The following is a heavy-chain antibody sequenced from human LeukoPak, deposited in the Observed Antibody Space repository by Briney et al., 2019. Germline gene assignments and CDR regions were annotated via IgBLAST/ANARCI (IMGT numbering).Heavy chain of an antibody. CDR1: GYTFTSYD. J-gene: IGHJ6*02. V-gene: IGHV1-8*01. CDR2: MNPNSGNT. D-gene: IGHD6-13*01. CDR3: ARERAAAGDYYYGMDV. Sequence: ASVKVSCKASGYTFTSYDINWVRQATGQGLEWMGWMNPNSGNTGYAQKFQGRVTMTRNTSISTAYMELSSLRSEDTAVYYCARERAAAGDYYYGMDVWGQGTTVTVSS.